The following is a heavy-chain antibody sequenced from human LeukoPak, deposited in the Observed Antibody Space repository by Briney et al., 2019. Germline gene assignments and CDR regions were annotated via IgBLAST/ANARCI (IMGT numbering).Heavy chain of an antibody. CDR2: ISGSGGST. V-gene: IGHV3-23*01. Sequence: GGSLRLSCAASGFTFSSYAMSWVRQAPGKGLEWVSTISGSGGSTYYADSVKGRFTISRDNSKNTLYLQMNSLRAEDTAVYHCAKDRWTATIIGDFDYWGQGTLVTVSS. J-gene: IGHJ4*02. D-gene: IGHD4-17*01. CDR3: AKDRWTATIIGDFDY. CDR1: GFTFSSYA.